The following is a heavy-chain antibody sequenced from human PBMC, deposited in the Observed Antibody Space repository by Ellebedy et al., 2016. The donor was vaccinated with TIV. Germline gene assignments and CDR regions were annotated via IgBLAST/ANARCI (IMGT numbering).Heavy chain of an antibody. CDR3: AKEVTRGYFDY. Sequence: SLKISCAASGFTFDDYAMHWVRQAPGKGLEWVSGISWNSGSIGYADSVKGRFTISRDNAKNSLYLQMNSLRAEDTALYYCAKEVTRGYFDYWGQGTLVTVSS. D-gene: IGHD4-11*01. CDR1: GFTFDDYA. V-gene: IGHV3-9*01. CDR2: ISWNSGSI. J-gene: IGHJ4*02.